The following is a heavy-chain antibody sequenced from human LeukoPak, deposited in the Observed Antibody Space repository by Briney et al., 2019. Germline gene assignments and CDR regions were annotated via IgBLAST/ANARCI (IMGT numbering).Heavy chain of an antibody. J-gene: IGHJ4*02. V-gene: IGHV4-34*01. CDR3: ASPGSSWYALRY. D-gene: IGHD6-13*01. Sequence: SETLSLTCAVYGGSFSDYYWSWIRQPPGKGLEWIGEINHSGSTNYNPSLKSRVIISVDTSKNQFSLKLSSVTAADTAVYYCASPGSSWYALRYWGQGTLVTVSS. CDR2: INHSGST. CDR1: GGSFSDYY.